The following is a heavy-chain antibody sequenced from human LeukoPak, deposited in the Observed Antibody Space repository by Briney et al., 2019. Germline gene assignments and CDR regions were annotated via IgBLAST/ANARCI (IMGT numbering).Heavy chain of an antibody. J-gene: IGHJ5*02. D-gene: IGHD6-13*01. V-gene: IGHV4-34*01. Sequence: SESLSLTCAVYGGSFIGYYWSWIRQPPGKGLEWIGEINHSGSTNYNPSLKSRVTISVDTSKNQFSLKLSSVTAADTAVYYCARAYFSSWYMNWFDPWGQGTLVTVSS. CDR2: INHSGST. CDR3: ARAYFSSWYMNWFDP. CDR1: GGSFIGYY.